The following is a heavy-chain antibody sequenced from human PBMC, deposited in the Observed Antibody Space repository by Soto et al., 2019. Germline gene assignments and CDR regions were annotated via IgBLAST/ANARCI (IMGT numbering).Heavy chain of an antibody. CDR2: IYWSDDK. Sequence: SGPTLVNPTQTLTLTCTFSGFSLSTSGVGVGWIRQPPGKALEWLALIYWSDDKRYSPSLKSRLTITKDTSKNQVVLTMTNMDPVDTATYYCARPYCSSASCYAQFYYYGLDVWGQGTTVTVSS. CDR3: ARPYCSSASCYAQFYYYGLDV. CDR1: GFSLSTSGVG. J-gene: IGHJ6*02. D-gene: IGHD2-2*01. V-gene: IGHV2-5*01.